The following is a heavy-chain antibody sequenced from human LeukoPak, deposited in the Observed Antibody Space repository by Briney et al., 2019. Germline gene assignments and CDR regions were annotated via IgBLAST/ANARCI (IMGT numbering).Heavy chain of an antibody. J-gene: IGHJ4*02. D-gene: IGHD2-2*01. CDR1: VGTCSSYA. CDR3: AGYCSSTSCYASLY. V-gene: IGHV1-69*13. CDR2: IIPIFGTA. Sequence: ASVKVSCKASVGTCSSYAISWVRQAPGQGLEWMGGIIPIFGTANYAQKFQGRVTITADESTSTAYMELSSLRSEDTAVYYCAGYCSSTSCYASLYWGQGTLVTVSS.